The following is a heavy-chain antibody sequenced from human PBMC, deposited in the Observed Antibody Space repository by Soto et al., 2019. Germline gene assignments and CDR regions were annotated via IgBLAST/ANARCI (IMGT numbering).Heavy chain of an antibody. CDR1: GFSLSTSGVG. CDR3: AHSEWPTIFGVVIKHHNWFDP. J-gene: IGHJ5*02. CDR2: IYWDDDK. V-gene: IGHV2-5*02. Sequence: SGPTLVQPTQTLTLTCTFSGFSLSTSGVGVGWIRQPPGKALEWLALIYWDDDKRYSPSLKSRLTITKDTSKNQVVLTMTNMDPVDTATYYCAHSEWPTIFGVVIKHHNWFDPWGQGTLVTVSS. D-gene: IGHD3-3*01.